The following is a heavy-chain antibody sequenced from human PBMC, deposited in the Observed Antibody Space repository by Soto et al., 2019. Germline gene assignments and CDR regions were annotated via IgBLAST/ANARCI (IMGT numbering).Heavy chain of an antibody. CDR2: INPSGGST. V-gene: IGHV1-46*01. J-gene: IGHJ4*02. CDR3: ARNPYYYGSGSYYPSPHFDY. CDR1: GYTFTSYY. D-gene: IGHD3-10*01. Sequence: ASVKVSCKASGYTFTSYYMPWVRQAPGQGLEWMGIINPSGGSTSYAQKFQGRVTMTRDTSTSTVYMELSSLRSEDTAVYYCARNPYYYGSGSYYPSPHFDYWGQGTLVTVSS.